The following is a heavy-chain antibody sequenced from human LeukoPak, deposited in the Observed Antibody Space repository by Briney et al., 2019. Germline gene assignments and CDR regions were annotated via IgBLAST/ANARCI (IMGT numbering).Heavy chain of an antibody. D-gene: IGHD2-21*02. J-gene: IGHJ3*02. CDR2: ISSSSSYI. CDR3: ARDLGGPYCGGDCYSPGAFDI. CDR1: GFTFSSFT. Sequence: GGSLRLSCAASGFTFSSFTMNWARQAPGKGLEWVSYISSSSSYIYYTDSVKGRLTISRDNAKNSLYLQMNSLRAEDMAVYYFARDLGGPYCGGDCYSPGAFDIWGQGTMVTVSS. V-gene: IGHV3-21*01.